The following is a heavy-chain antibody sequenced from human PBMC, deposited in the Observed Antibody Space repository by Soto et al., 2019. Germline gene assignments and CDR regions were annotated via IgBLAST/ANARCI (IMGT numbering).Heavy chain of an antibody. D-gene: IGHD3-3*01. CDR3: AKSPEWPNRYFDY. CDR1: GFNLSPPW. J-gene: IGHJ4*02. Sequence: GGSLRLSCAASGFNLSPPWMTCVRQAAGKGLEWVSTITANSGSTAYGDSVKGRFTISRDNSKSTLYLQMNSLRVEDTAAYYCAKSPEWPNRYFDYWGQGTLVTVSS. V-gene: IGHV3-23*01. CDR2: ITANSGST.